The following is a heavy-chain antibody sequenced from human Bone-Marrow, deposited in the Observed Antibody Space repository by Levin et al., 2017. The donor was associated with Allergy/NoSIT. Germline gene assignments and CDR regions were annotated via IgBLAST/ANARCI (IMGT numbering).Heavy chain of an antibody. CDR3: ARSRSYSSSWYTGYFDY. Sequence: SETLSLTCTVSGGSIFDGNYYWTWIRQPPGKGLEWIGYIYYSGTTYYSPSLKSRLTMSVDTSNNQFSLKLTSVTAADTAVYYCARSRSYSSSWYTGYFDYWGQGALVAVSS. CDR1: GGSIFDGNYY. CDR2: IYYSGTT. J-gene: IGHJ4*02. D-gene: IGHD6-13*01. V-gene: IGHV4-30-4*01.